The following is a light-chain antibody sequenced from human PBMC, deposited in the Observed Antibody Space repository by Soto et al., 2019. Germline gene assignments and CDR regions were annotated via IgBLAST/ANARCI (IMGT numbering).Light chain of an antibody. CDR2: FNDDGTH. Sequence: QSVLTQPPSASASLGASVKLTCTLSNGHSTFAIAWHQQQPEKGPRFLMKFNDDGTHKKGDGIPDRFSGSSSGAERYLTISNLQSDDEADYYCQTRDTDPLFGGGTKLTVL. CDR3: QTRDTDPL. V-gene: IGLV4-69*01. J-gene: IGLJ2*01. CDR1: NGHSTFA.